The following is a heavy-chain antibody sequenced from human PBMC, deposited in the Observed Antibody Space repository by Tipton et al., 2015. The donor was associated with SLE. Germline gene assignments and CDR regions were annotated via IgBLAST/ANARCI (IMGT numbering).Heavy chain of an antibody. J-gene: IGHJ4*02. CDR1: GFTFTSYE. CDR2: ISGSGSTI. Sequence: SLRLSCTSSGFTFTSYEMNWVRQAPGKGLEWVSFISGSGSTIYYTDSVKGRFTISRDNAKNSLYLQMNSLRAEDTAVYYCAREGSGTPDYWGQGTLVTVS. D-gene: IGHD1-26*01. CDR3: AREGSGTPDY. V-gene: IGHV3-48*03.